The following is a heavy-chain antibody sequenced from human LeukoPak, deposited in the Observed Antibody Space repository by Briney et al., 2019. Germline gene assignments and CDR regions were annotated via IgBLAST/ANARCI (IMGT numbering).Heavy chain of an antibody. CDR2: IYHSGST. J-gene: IGHJ5*02. CDR3: ARDSIAAAGPEYNWFDP. D-gene: IGHD6-13*01. V-gene: IGHV4-38-2*02. CDR1: GYCISSGYY. Sequence: PSETLSLTCTVSGYCISSGYYWGWIRQPPGKGLEWIGSIYHSGSTYYNPSLKSRVTISVDTSKNQFSLKLSSVTAADTAVYYCARDSIAAAGPEYNWFDPWGQGTLVTVSS.